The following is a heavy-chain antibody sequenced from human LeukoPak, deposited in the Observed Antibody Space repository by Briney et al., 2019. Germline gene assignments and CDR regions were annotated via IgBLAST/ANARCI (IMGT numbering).Heavy chain of an antibody. CDR2: IYYSGST. Sequence: SETLSLTCTVSGGSISTYYWTWIRQPPGKGLDYIGYIYYSGSTNYNPSLKSRVTISIDTSKNRFSLKLSSVTAADTAVYYCARDTLWFDPWGQGTLVTVSS. D-gene: IGHD2-15*01. J-gene: IGHJ5*02. CDR3: ARDTLWFDP. V-gene: IGHV4-59*01. CDR1: GGSISTYY.